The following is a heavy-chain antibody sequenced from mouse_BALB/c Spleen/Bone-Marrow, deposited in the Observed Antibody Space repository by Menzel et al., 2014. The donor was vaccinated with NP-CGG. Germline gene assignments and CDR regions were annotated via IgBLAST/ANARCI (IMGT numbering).Heavy chain of an antibody. CDR1: GYTFTSYW. D-gene: IGHD1-1*01. CDR2: IDPSNGRT. Sequence: QVQLQQSGAELVKPGASVKLSCKASGYTFTSYWMHWVKQRPGQGLEWIGEIDPSNGRTNYNEKFKNKATLTVDKSSSTAYMQLSSLTSGDSAVYYCARSSTVVVRYWYFDVWGAGTTVTVSS. CDR3: ARSSTVVVRYWYFDV. J-gene: IGHJ1*01. V-gene: IGHV1S81*02.